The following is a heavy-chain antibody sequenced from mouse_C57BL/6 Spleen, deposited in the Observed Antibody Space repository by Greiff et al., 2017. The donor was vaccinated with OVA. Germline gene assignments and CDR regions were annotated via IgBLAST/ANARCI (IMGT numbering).Heavy chain of an antibody. Sequence: DVQLQESGPELVKPGDSVKISCKASGYSFTGYFMNWVMQSHGKSLEWIGRINPYNGDTFYNQKFKGKATLTVDKSSSTAHMELRSLTSEDSAVYYCARSIYYGSSSDAMDYWGQGTSVTVSS. CDR2: INPYNGDT. D-gene: IGHD1-1*01. J-gene: IGHJ4*01. CDR3: ARSIYYGSSSDAMDY. CDR1: GYSFTGYF. V-gene: IGHV1-20*01.